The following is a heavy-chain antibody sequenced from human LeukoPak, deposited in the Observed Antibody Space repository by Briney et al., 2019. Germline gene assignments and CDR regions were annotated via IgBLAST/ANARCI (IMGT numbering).Heavy chain of an antibody. D-gene: IGHD3-10*01. Sequence: SETLSLTCTVSGGSISSYYWSWIRQPPGKGLEWIGYIYYSGSTNYNPSLKSRVTISVDTSKNQFSLKLSSVTAADTAVYYCARGIQYGSGSYDPWGQGTLVTVSS. CDR1: GGSISSYY. V-gene: IGHV4-59*01. CDR3: ARGIQYGSGSYDP. J-gene: IGHJ5*02. CDR2: IYYSGST.